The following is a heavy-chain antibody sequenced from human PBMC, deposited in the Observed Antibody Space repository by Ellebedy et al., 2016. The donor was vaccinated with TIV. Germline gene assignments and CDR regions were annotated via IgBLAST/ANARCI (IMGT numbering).Heavy chain of an antibody. V-gene: IGHV1-2*02. D-gene: IGHD3-10*01. J-gene: IGHJ4*02. CDR2: INPNSGGT. CDR3: ARVAGIFMVRGVIGY. CDR1: GYTLTELS. Sequence: ASVKVSCKVSGYTLTELSMHWVRQAPGKGLEWMGWINPNSGGTNYAQKFQGRVTMTRDTSISTAYMELSRLRSDDTAVYYCARVAGIFMVRGVIGYWGQGTLVTVSS.